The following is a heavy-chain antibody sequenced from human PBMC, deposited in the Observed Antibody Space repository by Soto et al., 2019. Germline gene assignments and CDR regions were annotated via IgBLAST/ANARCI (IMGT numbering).Heavy chain of an antibody. CDR2: MNPNSGNT. Sequence: ASVKVSCKASGYTFTSYDINWVRQATGQGLEWMGWMNPNSGNTGYAQKFQGRVTMTRNTSISTAYMELSSLRSEDTAVYYCARSSGEITMVRGRNSGSPSSLYSIYYYYYMDVWGKGTTVTVSS. V-gene: IGHV1-8*01. J-gene: IGHJ6*03. CDR1: GYTFTSYD. D-gene: IGHD3-10*01. CDR3: ARSSGEITMVRGRNSGSPSSLYSIYYYYYMDV.